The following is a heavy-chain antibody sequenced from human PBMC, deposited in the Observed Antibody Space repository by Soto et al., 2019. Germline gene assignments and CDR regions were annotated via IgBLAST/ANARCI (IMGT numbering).Heavy chain of an antibody. CDR3: ARESYQFGSSGRQYDFDY. J-gene: IGHJ4*02. Sequence: APVKVSCKASGYLFRTYYVHWVRQAPGQGLEWMGIINPNSGSTKYAQRLKNRVTMTRDTSTSTVYMELSSLSSEDTAVYHCARESYQFGSSGRQYDFDYWGQGTRVTVSS. CDR1: GYLFRTYY. V-gene: IGHV1-46*01. CDR2: INPNSGST. D-gene: IGHD3-22*01.